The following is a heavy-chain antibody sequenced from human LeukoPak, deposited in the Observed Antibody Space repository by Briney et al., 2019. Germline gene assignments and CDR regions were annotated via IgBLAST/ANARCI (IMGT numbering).Heavy chain of an antibody. J-gene: IGHJ4*02. CDR1: GGTFSSYA. Sequence: SVKVSCXASGGTFSSYAISWVRQAPGQGLAWMGGIIPIFGTANYAQKFQGRVTITADESTSTAYMELSSLRSEDTAVYYCARGGYSNYPRWDYWGQGTLVTVSS. V-gene: IGHV1-69*01. CDR3: ARGGYSNYPRWDY. CDR2: IIPIFGTA. D-gene: IGHD4-11*01.